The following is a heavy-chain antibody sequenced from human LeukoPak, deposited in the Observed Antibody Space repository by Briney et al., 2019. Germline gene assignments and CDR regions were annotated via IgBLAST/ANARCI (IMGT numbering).Heavy chain of an antibody. CDR2: IIPILGIA. CDR3: ARDVATLYYFDY. D-gene: IGHD6-6*01. V-gene: IGHV1-69*04. J-gene: IGHJ4*02. CDR1: GGTFSSHS. Sequence: ASVKVSCKSSGGTFSSHSITWVRQAPGQGLEWMGRIIPILGIANYAQKFQGRVTITADKSTSTAYMELSSLRSEDTAVYYCARDVATLYYFDYWGQGTLVTVS.